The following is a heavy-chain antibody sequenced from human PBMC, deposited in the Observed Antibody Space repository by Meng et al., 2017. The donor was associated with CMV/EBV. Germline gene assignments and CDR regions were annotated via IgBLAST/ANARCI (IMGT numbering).Heavy chain of an antibody. J-gene: IGHJ4*02. CDR2: ITSSSSTI. CDR3: ARGYSSGWYGGRANDY. V-gene: IGHV3-48*04. D-gene: IGHD6-19*01. CDR1: GFTFSTYS. Sequence: GGSLRPSCVAPGFTFSTYSMNWVRQAPGKGLEWLSYITSSSSTIYYADSVKGRFTISRDNAKNSLYLQMNSLRAEDTAVYYCARGYSSGWYGGRANDYWGQGTLVTVSS.